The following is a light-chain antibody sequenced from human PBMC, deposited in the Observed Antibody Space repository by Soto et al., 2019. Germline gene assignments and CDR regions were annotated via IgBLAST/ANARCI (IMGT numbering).Light chain of an antibody. V-gene: IGKV3-20*01. J-gene: IGKJ1*01. Sequence: EIVLTQSPGTLSLSPGERATLSCRASQSVSSGFLAWYQQKPGQAPRLLIYDASTRASGIPDRFSGSGSGTDFTLTISRLEPEDFAVFYCQQYSSTPATFGQGTKVDIK. CDR1: QSVSSGF. CDR3: QQYSSTPAT. CDR2: DAS.